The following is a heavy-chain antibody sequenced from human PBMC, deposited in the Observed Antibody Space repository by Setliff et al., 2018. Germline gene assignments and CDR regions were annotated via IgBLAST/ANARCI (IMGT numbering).Heavy chain of an antibody. CDR1: GGSISTTNYF. D-gene: IGHD2-2*01. V-gene: IGHV4-39*07. Sequence: ASETLSLTCTVSGGSISTTNYFWGWIRQPPGGGLEWIGILYYTGATNYNPSLQSRVSISVDTSKNQFSLILRSVTAADTAVYYCARGRMRGSCSGPSCTYDPFDIWGQGTPVTVSS. CDR3: ARGRMRGSCSGPSCTYDPFDI. CDR2: LYYTGAT. J-gene: IGHJ3*02.